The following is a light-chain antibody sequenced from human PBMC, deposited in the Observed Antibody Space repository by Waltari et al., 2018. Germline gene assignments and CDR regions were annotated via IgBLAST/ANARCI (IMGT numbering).Light chain of an antibody. J-gene: IGLJ3*02. CDR1: NSDVGGYNY. CDR3: CSYGGNFLWV. V-gene: IGLV2-11*01. Sequence: QSALTQPRSVSGSPGQSVTISCTGTNSDVGGYNYVSWFQHHPGKAPKLILYDVRHRASGVPDRFSGSKSANPASLTISGLQTDDEAHYYCCSYGGNFLWVFGGGTKLTVL. CDR2: DVR.